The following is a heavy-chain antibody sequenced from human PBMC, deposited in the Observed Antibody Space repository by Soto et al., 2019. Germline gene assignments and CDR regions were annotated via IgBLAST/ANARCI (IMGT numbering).Heavy chain of an antibody. D-gene: IGHD3-10*01. CDR2: IIPIFGTA. CDR1: GGTFSSYA. J-gene: IGHJ4*02. Sequence: SVKVSCKASGGTFSSYAISWVRQAPGQGLEWMGGIIPIFGTANYAQKFQGRVTITADESTSTAYMELSSLRSEDTAVYYCARDRSLWFGELLEYYFDYWGQGTLVTVS. CDR3: ARDRSLWFGELLEYYFDY. V-gene: IGHV1-69*13.